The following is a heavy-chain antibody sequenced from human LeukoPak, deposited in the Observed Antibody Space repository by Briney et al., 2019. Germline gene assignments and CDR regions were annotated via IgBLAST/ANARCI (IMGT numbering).Heavy chain of an antibody. J-gene: IGHJ6*02. D-gene: IGHD1-7*01. V-gene: IGHV4-39*01. CDR2: IYYNGNT. CDR1: GGSISSSSYY. Sequence: SETLSLTCTVSGGSISSSSYYWGWIRQPPGRGLEWIGNIYYNGNTYYNPSLKSRVTISGDTSKNQFSLKVTSVTAADTAVYYCAKRRLELRAWWSGLDVWGQGTTVTVSS. CDR3: AKRRLELRAWWSGLDV.